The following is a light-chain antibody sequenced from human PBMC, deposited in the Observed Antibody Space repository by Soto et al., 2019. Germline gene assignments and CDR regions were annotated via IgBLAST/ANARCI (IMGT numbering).Light chain of an antibody. CDR3: QQYNNWPVGLT. J-gene: IGKJ3*01. CDR2: GAS. CDR1: QSVSSN. V-gene: IGKV3-15*01. Sequence: EIVMTQSLATLSVSPGERATLSCRASQSVSSNLAWYQQKPGQAPRLLIYGASTRATGIPARFSGSGSGTEFTLTISRLQSEDFAVYYCQQYNNWPVGLTFGPGTKVDIK.